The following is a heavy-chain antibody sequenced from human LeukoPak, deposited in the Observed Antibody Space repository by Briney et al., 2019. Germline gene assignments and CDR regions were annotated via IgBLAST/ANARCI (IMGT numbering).Heavy chain of an antibody. V-gene: IGHV3-11*01. CDR3: ARLRSSSFYYYYMDV. D-gene: IGHD6-6*01. CDR1: GFTFSDYY. CDR2: ISSSGSNI. Sequence: GGSLRLSCAASGFTFSDYYMSWIRQAPGKGLEWVSYISSSGSNIYYADSVKGRFTISRDNAKNSLYLQMNSLRAEDTAVYYCARLRSSSFYYYYMDVWGKGTTVTVSS. J-gene: IGHJ6*03.